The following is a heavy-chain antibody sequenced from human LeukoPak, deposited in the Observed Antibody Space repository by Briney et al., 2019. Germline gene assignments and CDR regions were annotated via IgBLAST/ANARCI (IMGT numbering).Heavy chain of an antibody. D-gene: IGHD3-22*01. Sequence: PSETLSLTCTVSGGSISSYYWSWIRQPPGKGLECIGYIYYSGSTNYNPSLKSRVTISVDTSKNQFSLKLSSVTAADTAVYYCARVRAVAITMIVVNAFDIWGQGTMVTVSS. V-gene: IGHV4-59*01. J-gene: IGHJ3*02. CDR2: IYYSGST. CDR1: GGSISSYY. CDR3: ARVRAVAITMIVVNAFDI.